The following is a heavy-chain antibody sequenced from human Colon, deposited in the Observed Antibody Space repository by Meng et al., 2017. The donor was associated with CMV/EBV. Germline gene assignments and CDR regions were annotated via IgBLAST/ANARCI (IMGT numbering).Heavy chain of an antibody. CDR2: INPNSGGT. Sequence: LGQSWAEVKKPGAPVKFSCKASGYTFTGYFMYWVRQAPGQGLEWMGSINPNSGGTNYAQKFQGRVTMTRDTSINTAYMERSRLRSDDTAVYYCATVSGGDFDYWGQGTLVTVSS. J-gene: IGHJ4*02. CDR3: ATVSGGDFDY. CDR1: GYTFTGYF. V-gene: IGHV1-2*02. D-gene: IGHD1-26*01.